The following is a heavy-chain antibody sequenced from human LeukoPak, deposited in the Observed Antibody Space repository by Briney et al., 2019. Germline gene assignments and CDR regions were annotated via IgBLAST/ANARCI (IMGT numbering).Heavy chain of an antibody. CDR2: IGTSDDT. CDR3: ARGGFYDSPDY. J-gene: IGHJ4*02. V-gene: IGHV3-13*04. Sequence: GGSLRLSCAVSGFTFSTYDMHWVRHPTGKGLAWVSGIGTSDDTYYSGSVKGRFTISKKDAKHSLYLQMNSLRAGDTAVYYCARGGFYDSPDYWGQGTLVTVSS. D-gene: IGHD3-3*01. CDR1: GFTFSTYD.